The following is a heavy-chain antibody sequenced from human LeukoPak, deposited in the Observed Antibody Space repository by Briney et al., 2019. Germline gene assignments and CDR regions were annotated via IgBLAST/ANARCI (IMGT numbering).Heavy chain of an antibody. J-gene: IGHJ5*02. Sequence: SQTLSLTCAISGDSVSSNSAAWNWIRQSPSSGLEWLGRTYYRSKWYNDYAVSVKSRITINPDTSKNQFSLQLNSVTPEDTAVYYCAREKAIVVVPAAILSWFDPWGQGTLVTVSS. CDR3: AREKAIVVVPAAILSWFDP. D-gene: IGHD2-2*02. V-gene: IGHV6-1*01. CDR2: TYYRSKWYN. CDR1: GDSVSSNSAA.